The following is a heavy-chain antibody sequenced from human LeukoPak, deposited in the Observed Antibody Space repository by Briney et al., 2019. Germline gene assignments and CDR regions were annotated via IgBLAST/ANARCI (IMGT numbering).Heavy chain of an antibody. CDR3: ARRMNCDILTGKYYFDY. CDR2: IYPDDSDT. Sequence: GESLKISCKGSGYSFTNYWIGWVRQMPGKGLEWMGIIYPDDSDTRYSPSFQGQVTISADKSISTAYLQWSSLKASDSAMYYCARRMNCDILTGKYYFDYWGQGTLVTVSS. D-gene: IGHD3-9*01. V-gene: IGHV5-51*01. CDR1: GYSFTNYW. J-gene: IGHJ4*02.